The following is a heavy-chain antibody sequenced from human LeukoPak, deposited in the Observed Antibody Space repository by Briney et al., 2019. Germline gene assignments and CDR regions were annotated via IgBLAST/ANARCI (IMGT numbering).Heavy chain of an antibody. CDR2: ISAYNGDT. D-gene: IGHD2-15*01. CDR1: GYTFSNYG. V-gene: IGHV1-18*01. CDR3: ARRYCSGGSCSENDY. J-gene: IGHJ4*02. Sequence: ASVKVSCKSSGYTFSNYGITWVRQAPGQGLEWMGWISAYNGDTDYAQKLQGRVTMTTDTSTNTAYLELRSLRSDDTAVYYCARRYCSGGSCSENDYWGQGTLVTVSS.